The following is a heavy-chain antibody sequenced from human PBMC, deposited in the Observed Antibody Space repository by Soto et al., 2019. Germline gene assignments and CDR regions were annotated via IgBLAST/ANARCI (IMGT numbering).Heavy chain of an antibody. CDR2: IYYSGRT. D-gene: IGHD2-21*02. CDR3: ARQRTTVVTQAYFDH. Sequence: SETLSLTCIVSGESISSSSYYWGWIRQPPGKGLEWIGSIYYSGRTYCNPSFKSRVTISIDTSKNQFSLKLSSVTATDTAVYYCARQRTTVVTQAYFDHWGQGALVTVSS. V-gene: IGHV4-39*01. J-gene: IGHJ4*02. CDR1: GESISSSSYY.